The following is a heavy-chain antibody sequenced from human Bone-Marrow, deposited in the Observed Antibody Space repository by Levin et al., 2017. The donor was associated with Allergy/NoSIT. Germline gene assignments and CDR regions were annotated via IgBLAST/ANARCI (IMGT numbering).Heavy chain of an antibody. Sequence: ESLKISCAASGFTVSNHYMSWVRQAPGKGLEGVSITYSGGNTYYGDSVKGRFTMSRDRSKNTVYLQMNSLRAEDTAVYYCATSPTSGYWGQGTLVTVSS. CDR1: GFTVSNHY. CDR3: ATSPTSGY. J-gene: IGHJ4*02. CDR2: TYSGGNT. V-gene: IGHV3-53*01.